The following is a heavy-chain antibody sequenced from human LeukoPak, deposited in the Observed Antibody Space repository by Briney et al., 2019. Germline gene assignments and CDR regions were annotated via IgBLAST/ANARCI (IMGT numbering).Heavy chain of an antibody. CDR1: GGSISSYY. Sequence: SETLSLTCTVSGGSISSYYWSWIRQPPGKGLEWIGYIYYSGSTKYNPSLKSRVTISVDASKNQFSLKLSSVTAADTAVYYCARVPPGTSHFDYWGQGTLVTVSS. J-gene: IGHJ4*02. V-gene: IGHV4-59*01. CDR2: IYYSGST. D-gene: IGHD1-7*01. CDR3: ARVPPGTSHFDY.